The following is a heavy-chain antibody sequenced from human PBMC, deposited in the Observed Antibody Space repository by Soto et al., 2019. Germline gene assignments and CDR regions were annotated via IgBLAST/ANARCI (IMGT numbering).Heavy chain of an antibody. CDR2: INHSGST. Sequence: SETLSLTCAVYGGSFSGYYWSWIRQPPGKGLEWIGEINHSGSTNYNPSLKSRVTISVDTSKNQFSLKLSSVTAADTAVYYCARATRIAASGMEYYYYYYGMDVWGQGTTVTVSS. D-gene: IGHD6-6*01. CDR3: ARATRIAASGMEYYYYYYGMDV. V-gene: IGHV4-34*01. CDR1: GGSFSGYY. J-gene: IGHJ6*02.